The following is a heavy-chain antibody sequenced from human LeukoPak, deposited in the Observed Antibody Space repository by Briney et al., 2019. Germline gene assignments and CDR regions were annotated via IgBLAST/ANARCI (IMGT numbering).Heavy chain of an antibody. CDR1: GFTVSSNF. Sequence: QSGGSLRLSCAASGFTVSSNFMTWVRQAPGKGLEWVAIIYSGGSTDHADSVKGRFTISRDNSKNTLYLQMNSLRAADTAVYYCARDKGTSYLSSFDYWGQGTLVTVSS. J-gene: IGHJ4*02. CDR3: ARDKGTSYLSSFDY. V-gene: IGHV3-53*05. D-gene: IGHD6-6*01. CDR2: IYSGGST.